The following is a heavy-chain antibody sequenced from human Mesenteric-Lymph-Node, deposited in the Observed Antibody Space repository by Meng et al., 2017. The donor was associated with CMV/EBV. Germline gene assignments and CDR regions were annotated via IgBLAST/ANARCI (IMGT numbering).Heavy chain of an antibody. J-gene: IGHJ6*02. V-gene: IGHV1-46*01. Sequence: ASVKVSCKASGYTFTSCYMHWVRQAPGQGLEWMGIINPSGGSTSYAQKFQGRVTMTRDTSTSTVYMELSSLRSEDTAVYYCARDFPYGDYPLPSFGLDVWGQGTTVTVSS. CDR2: INPSGGST. D-gene: IGHD4-17*01. CDR1: GYTFTSCY. CDR3: ARDFPYGDYPLPSFGLDV.